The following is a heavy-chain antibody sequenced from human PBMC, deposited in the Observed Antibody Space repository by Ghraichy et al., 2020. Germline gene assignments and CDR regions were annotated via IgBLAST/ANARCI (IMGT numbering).Heavy chain of an antibody. Sequence: GGSLRLSCAGSGFTFSSNWMTWVRQAPGKGLEWVGNIKQDGSERYYVDSVKGRFTISRDNAKNSLYLQMNSLRVEDTAVYYCARVLRSTMEGGVTPSHAMSVWGQGTTVTVSS. CDR2: IKQDGSER. CDR1: GFTFSSNW. CDR3: ARVLRSTMEGGVTPSHAMSV. J-gene: IGHJ6*02. V-gene: IGHV3-7*01. D-gene: IGHD3-10*01.